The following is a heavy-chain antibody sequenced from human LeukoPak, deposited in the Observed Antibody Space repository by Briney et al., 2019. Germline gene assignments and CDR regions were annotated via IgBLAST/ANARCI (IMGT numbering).Heavy chain of an antibody. V-gene: IGHV3-23*01. J-gene: IGHJ5*02. D-gene: IGHD5-24*01. Sequence: SGGSLRLSCAASGFTFSSYAMSWVRQAPGKGLEWVSAISGSGGSTYYADSVKGRFTISRDNSKNTLYLQMNSLRAEDTAVYYCARPAVEMATIENNWFDPWGQGTLVTVSS. CDR1: GFTFSSYA. CDR3: ARPAVEMATIENNWFDP. CDR2: ISGSGGST.